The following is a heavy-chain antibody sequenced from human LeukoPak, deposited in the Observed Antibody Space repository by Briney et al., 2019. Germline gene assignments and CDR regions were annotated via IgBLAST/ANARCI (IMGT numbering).Heavy chain of an antibody. CDR1: GLTLSSYA. D-gene: IGHD2-2*01. V-gene: IGHV3-30-3*01. Sequence: GEFLTLSCAPSGLTLSSYAMRWVRHAPDEGREWVAVILYDGSKKYYAHSVKGPVTISRDNSKSTLYLQITSLRAEDAAVYYCARVQADIVVVAAARDYYYYYGMDVWGQGTTVTVSS. CDR3: ARVQADIVVVAAARDYYYYYGMDV. CDR2: ILYDGSKK. J-gene: IGHJ6*02.